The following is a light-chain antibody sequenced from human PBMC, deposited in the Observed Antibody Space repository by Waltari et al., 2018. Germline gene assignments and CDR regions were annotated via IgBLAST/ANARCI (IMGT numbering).Light chain of an antibody. CDR1: SRSVSTTSY. Sequence: HTVVTPEPSLSVSPGGTVTLTCAFSSRSVSTTSYTTWYRQTPGQPPRTLLYKANTRSSGVPVRFSGSILGNKVALTITGIQADDESDYYCSLYMCSGIWVFGGGTKLTVL. CDR3: SLYMCSGIWV. J-gene: IGLJ3*02. V-gene: IGLV8-61*01. CDR2: KAN.